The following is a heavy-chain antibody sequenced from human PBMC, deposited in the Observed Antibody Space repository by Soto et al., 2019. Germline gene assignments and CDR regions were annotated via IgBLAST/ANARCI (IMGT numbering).Heavy chain of an antibody. D-gene: IGHD5-12*01. CDR1: GGSISSGGYY. Sequence: SETLSLTCTVSGGSISSGGYYWSWIRQHPGKGLEWIGYIYYSGSTYYNPSLKGRVTISVDTSKNQFSLKLSSVTAADTAVYYCARDRYSGYDRYFDYWGQGTLVTVSS. V-gene: IGHV4-31*03. CDR2: IYYSGST. CDR3: ARDRYSGYDRYFDY. J-gene: IGHJ4*02.